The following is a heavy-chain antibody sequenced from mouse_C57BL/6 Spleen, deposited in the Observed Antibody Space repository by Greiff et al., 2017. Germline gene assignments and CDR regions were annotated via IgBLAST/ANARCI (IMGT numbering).Heavy chain of an antibody. Sequence: QLVESGGGLVKPGGSLKLSCAASGFTFSDYGMHWVRQAPEKGLEWVAYISSGSSTIYYADTVKGRFTISRDNAKNTLFLQMTSLRSEDTAMYYCARHYGSSYWYFDVWGTGTTVTVSS. D-gene: IGHD1-1*01. J-gene: IGHJ1*03. CDR1: GFTFSDYG. CDR2: ISSGSSTI. CDR3: ARHYGSSYWYFDV. V-gene: IGHV5-17*01.